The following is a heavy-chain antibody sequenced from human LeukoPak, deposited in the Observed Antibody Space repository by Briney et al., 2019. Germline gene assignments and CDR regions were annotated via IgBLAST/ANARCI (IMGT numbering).Heavy chain of an antibody. CDR2: ISHTGST. CDR1: GYSISSGYY. J-gene: IGHJ4*02. V-gene: IGHV4-38-2*02. CDR3: ARGYGS. D-gene: IGHD1-1*01. Sequence: PSETLSLTCTVSGYSISSGYYWGWIRQPPGKGLEWIGTISHTGSTYYNPSLKSRVTISVDTSKNHFSLKLSSVTAADTAVYYCARGYGSWGQGTPVTVSS.